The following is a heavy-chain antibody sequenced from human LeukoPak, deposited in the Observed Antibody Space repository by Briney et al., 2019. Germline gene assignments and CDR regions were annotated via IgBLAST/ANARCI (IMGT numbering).Heavy chain of an antibody. D-gene: IGHD3-9*01. J-gene: IGHJ4*02. CDR2: IYQTGST. CDR1: GGSISGTNW. CDR3: ASNGILTGHFSFDY. V-gene: IGHV4-4*02. Sequence: PSETLSLTCAVSGGSISGTNWWSWVRQPPGKGLEWIGEIYQTGSTNYNPSLKSRVTISVDKSKNQFSLSLSSVTAADTAVYYCASNGILTGHFSFDYWGQGSLVTVSS.